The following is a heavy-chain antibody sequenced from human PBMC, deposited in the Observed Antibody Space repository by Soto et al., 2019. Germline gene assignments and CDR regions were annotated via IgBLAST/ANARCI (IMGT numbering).Heavy chain of an antibody. CDR2: IYSGGST. Sequence: PGGSLRLSCASSGVTVSSNYMSWVRQAPGKGLEWVSVIYSGGSTYYADSVKGRFTISRDNSKNTLYLQMNSLRAEDTAVYYCARVRYRAWFDPWGQGTLVTVSS. J-gene: IGHJ5*02. D-gene: IGHD5-18*01. CDR1: GVTVSSNY. CDR3: ARVRYRAWFDP. V-gene: IGHV3-53*01.